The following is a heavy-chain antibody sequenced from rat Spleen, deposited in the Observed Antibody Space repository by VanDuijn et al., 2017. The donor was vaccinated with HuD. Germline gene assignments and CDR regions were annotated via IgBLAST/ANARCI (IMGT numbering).Heavy chain of an antibody. Sequence: EVQLVESDGGLVQPGRSLKLSCAASGFTFSDYYMAWVRQAPTKGLEWVATITSGGSNTYYLDSVKGRFTISRDNAKSTLYLQMSKLGSEDTAIYYCARDWRYYSGGNYFDYWGQGVMVTVSS. CDR2: ITSGGSNT. V-gene: IGHV5-25*01. CDR3: ARDWRYYSGGNYFDY. CDR1: GFTFSDYY. D-gene: IGHD1-1*01. J-gene: IGHJ2*01.